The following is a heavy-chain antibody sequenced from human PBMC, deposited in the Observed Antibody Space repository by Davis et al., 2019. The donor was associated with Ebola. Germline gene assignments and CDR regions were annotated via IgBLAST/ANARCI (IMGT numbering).Heavy chain of an antibody. CDR1: GYTFTSYG. CDR3: AGGTMVRGVYYYGMDV. Sequence: ASVKVSCTASGYTFTSYGISWVRQAPGQGLEWMGWISAYNGNTNYAQKLQGRVTMTTDTSTSTAYMELRSLRSDDTAVYYCAGGTMVRGVYYYGMDVWGQGTTVTVSS. CDR2: ISAYNGNT. V-gene: IGHV1-18*01. D-gene: IGHD3-10*01. J-gene: IGHJ6*02.